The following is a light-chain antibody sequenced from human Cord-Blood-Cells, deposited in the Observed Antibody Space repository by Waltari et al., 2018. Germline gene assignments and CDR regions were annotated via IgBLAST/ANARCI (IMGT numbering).Light chain of an antibody. CDR1: SSNIRAGCA. CDR2: GNS. Sequence: QSVLPQPPSVSGAPGQRVTISCTRSSSNIRAGCAVHWYQQLPGTAPKLLIYGNSNRPSGVPDRFSGSKSGTSASLAITGLQAEDEADYYCQSYDSSLSGVVFGGGTKLTVL. V-gene: IGLV1-40*01. CDR3: QSYDSSLSGVV. J-gene: IGLJ2*01.